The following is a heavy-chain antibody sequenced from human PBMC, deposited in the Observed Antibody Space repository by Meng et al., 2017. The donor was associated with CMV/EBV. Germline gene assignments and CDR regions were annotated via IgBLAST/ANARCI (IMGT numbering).Heavy chain of an antibody. CDR3: ASVTGIGWWYFDL. D-gene: IGHD1-20*01. J-gene: IGHJ2*01. CDR1: GGTFSSYA. V-gene: IGHV1-69*12. Sequence: QFQLVQTGAGVKKPGSPVKVACKASGGTFSSYAISWVRQAPGQGLEWMGGIIPIFGTANYAQKFQGRVTITADESTSTAYMELSSLRSEDTAVYYCASVTGIGWWYFDLWGRGTLVTVSS. CDR2: IIPIFGTA.